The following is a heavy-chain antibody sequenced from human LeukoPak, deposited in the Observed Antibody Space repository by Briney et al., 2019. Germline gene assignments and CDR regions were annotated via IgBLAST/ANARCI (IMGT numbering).Heavy chain of an antibody. CDR1: GFTFDDYA. J-gene: IGHJ6*02. D-gene: IGHD2-2*01. CDR2: ISWNIGSI. CDR3: AKEGRLVVPAGRPYYYYYGMDV. V-gene: IGHV3-9*01. Sequence: GGSLRLSCAASGFTFDDYAMHWVRQAPGKGLEWVSGISWNIGSIGYADSVKGRFTISRDNAKNSLYLQMNSLRAEDTALYYCAKEGRLVVPAGRPYYYYYGMDVWGQGTTVTVSS.